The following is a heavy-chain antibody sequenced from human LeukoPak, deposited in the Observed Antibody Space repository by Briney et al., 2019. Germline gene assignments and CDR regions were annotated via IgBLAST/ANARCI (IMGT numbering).Heavy chain of an antibody. V-gene: IGHV3-49*04. J-gene: IGHJ4*02. Sequence: GGSLRLSCTASGFTFGDYAMSWVRQAPGKGLEWVGFIRSKAYGGTTEYAASVKGRFTISRDDSKSIAYLQMNSLKTEDIAVYYCTRAMITFGGVIVIFDYWGQGTLVTVSS. D-gene: IGHD3-16*02. CDR1: GFTFGDYA. CDR3: TRAMITFGGVIVIFDY. CDR2: IRSKAYGGTT.